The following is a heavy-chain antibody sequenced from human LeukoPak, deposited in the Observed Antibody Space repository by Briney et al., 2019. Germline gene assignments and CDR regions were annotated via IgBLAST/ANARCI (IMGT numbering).Heavy chain of an antibody. CDR2: ISSSSSYI. J-gene: IGHJ6*03. V-gene: IGHV3-21*01. D-gene: IGHD3-10*01. Sequence: GGSLRLSCAASGFTFSSYSMNWVRQAPGKGLEWVSSISSSSSYIYYADSVKGRFTISRDSAKNSLYLQMNSLRAEDTAVYYCARDGGLWFGELRDMDVWGKGTTVTVSS. CDR1: GFTFSSYS. CDR3: ARDGGLWFGELRDMDV.